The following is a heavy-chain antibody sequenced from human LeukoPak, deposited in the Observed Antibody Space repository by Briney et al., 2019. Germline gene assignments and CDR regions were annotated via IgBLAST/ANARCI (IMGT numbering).Heavy chain of an antibody. Sequence: ASVKVSCKVSGYTLTELSMHWVRQAPGKGLEWMGGFDPEDGETIYAQKFQGRVTMTRNTSISTAYMELSSLRSEDTAVYYCARGRGYYYDSSGLYYWGQGTLVTVSS. D-gene: IGHD3-22*01. CDR2: FDPEDGET. CDR3: ARGRGYYYDSSGLYY. J-gene: IGHJ4*02. CDR1: GYTLTELS. V-gene: IGHV1-24*01.